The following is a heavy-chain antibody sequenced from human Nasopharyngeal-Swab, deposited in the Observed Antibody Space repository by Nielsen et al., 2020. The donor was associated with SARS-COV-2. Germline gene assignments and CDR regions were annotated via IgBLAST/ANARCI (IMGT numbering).Heavy chain of an antibody. CDR1: GGSISSYY. CDR3: ARDAYSSRGLYYYGLDV. V-gene: IGHV4-59*01. J-gene: IGHJ6*02. D-gene: IGHD6-13*01. CDR2: IYYSGST. Sequence: SETLSLTCTVPGGSISSYYWSWIRQPPGKGLEWIGYIYYSGSTNYNPSLKSRVTISVDTSKNQFSLKLSSVTAADTAVYYCARDAYSSRGLYYYGLDVWGQGTTVTVSS.